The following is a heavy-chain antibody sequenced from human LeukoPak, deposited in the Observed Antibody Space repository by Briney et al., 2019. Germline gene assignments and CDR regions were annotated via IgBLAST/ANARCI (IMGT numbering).Heavy chain of an antibody. V-gene: IGHV4-38-2*02. D-gene: IGHD4-11*01. Sequence: SETLSLTCTVSGSSITSGYYWGWIRQPPGKGLEWIGSMFHSGSTYYNPSLKSRVTISVDTSKNQFSLKLTSVTAADTAVYYCAREGYSNSFDYWGHGTLVTVSS. J-gene: IGHJ4*01. CDR3: AREGYSNSFDY. CDR2: MFHSGST. CDR1: GSSITSGYY.